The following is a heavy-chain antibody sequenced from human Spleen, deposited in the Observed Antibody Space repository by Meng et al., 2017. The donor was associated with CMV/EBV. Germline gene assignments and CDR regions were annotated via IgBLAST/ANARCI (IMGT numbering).Heavy chain of an antibody. V-gene: IGHV3-23*03. D-gene: IGHD6-6*01. CDR3: ARGGSTIAARPYYFDN. CDR1: GFTFSTSA. J-gene: IGHJ4*02. Sequence: GGSLRLSCAASGFTFSTSAMSWVRQAPGKGLEWVSIIYSGGTRTYSADSVKGRFTISRDNSKNTLYLQMNSLRAEDTAVYYCARGGSTIAARPYYFDNWGQGTLVTVSS. CDR2: IYSGGTRT.